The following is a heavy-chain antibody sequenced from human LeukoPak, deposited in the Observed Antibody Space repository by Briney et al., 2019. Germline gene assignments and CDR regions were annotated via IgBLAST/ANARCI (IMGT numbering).Heavy chain of an antibody. CDR2: IRYDGSNSVK. CDR1: GFTFRNYA. D-gene: IGHD5-12*01. V-gene: IGHV3-30*02. Sequence: GGSLRLSCLAPGFTFRNYAMTWVRQAPGKGLEWVAFIRYDGSNSVKDYTDSVKGRFTISRDNSKNTLYLQMNSLRAEDAAVYYCAKGFSGYDITLDYWGQGALVTVSS. J-gene: IGHJ4*02. CDR3: AKGFSGYDITLDY.